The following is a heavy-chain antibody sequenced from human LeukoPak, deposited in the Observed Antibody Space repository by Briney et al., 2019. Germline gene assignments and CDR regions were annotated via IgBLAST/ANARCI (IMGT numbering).Heavy chain of an antibody. CDR1: GYTFTYYY. CDR2: IIPIFGTA. CDR3: ARDYDSSGYYLDAFDI. D-gene: IGHD3-22*01. J-gene: IGHJ3*02. V-gene: IGHV1-69*13. Sequence: SVKVSCKASGYTFTYYYIHLVRQAPGQGLEWMGGIIPIFGTANYAQKFQGRVTITADESTSTAYMELSSLRSEDTAVYYCARDYDSSGYYLDAFDIWGQGTMVTVSS.